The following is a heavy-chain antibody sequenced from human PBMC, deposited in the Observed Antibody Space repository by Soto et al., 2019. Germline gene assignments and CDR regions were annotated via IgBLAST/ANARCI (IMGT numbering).Heavy chain of an antibody. J-gene: IGHJ3*02. CDR2: ISSNSGRI. CDR1: GFNFDDYA. Sequence: EEQLVESGGGQVQPGRSLRVSCAASGFNFDDYAMHWVRQGPGKGLEWVSGISSNSGRIGYADSVKGRFTISRDNAKNSLYLQMNSLRTEDTALYYCAKGVSTSWLRDGLDIWGQGTMVSVSS. D-gene: IGHD2-2*01. CDR3: AKGVSTSWLRDGLDI. V-gene: IGHV3-9*01.